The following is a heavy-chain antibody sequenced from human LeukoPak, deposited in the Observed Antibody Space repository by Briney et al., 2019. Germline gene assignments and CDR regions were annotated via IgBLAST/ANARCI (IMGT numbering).Heavy chain of an antibody. CDR3: AKQVGSGWYYFDY. CDR1: GFIFSAFE. D-gene: IGHD6-19*01. V-gene: IGHV3-48*03. Sequence: GGSLRLSCAASGFIFSAFEMNWVRQAPGKGLEWVSYISSSGSTRYYADPVKGRFSISRDNAKNSLDLQMSSLRAEDTAVYYCAKQVGSGWYYFDYWGQGTLVTVSS. CDR2: ISSSGSTR. J-gene: IGHJ4*02.